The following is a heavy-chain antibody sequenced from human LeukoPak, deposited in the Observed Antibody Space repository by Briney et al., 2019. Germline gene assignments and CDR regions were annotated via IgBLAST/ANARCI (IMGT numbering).Heavy chain of an antibody. CDR1: GFTFSSYG. D-gene: IGHD3-3*01. CDR2: ITSRSSTI. V-gene: IGHV3-48*01. Sequence: GGSLRLSCAASGFTFSSYGMNWVRQAPGKWLEWVSYITSRSSTIHYADSVKGRFTISRDNAKNSLYLQMNSLRAEDTAVYYCARDQYYAFDYWGQGALVTVSS. CDR3: ARDQYYAFDY. J-gene: IGHJ4*02.